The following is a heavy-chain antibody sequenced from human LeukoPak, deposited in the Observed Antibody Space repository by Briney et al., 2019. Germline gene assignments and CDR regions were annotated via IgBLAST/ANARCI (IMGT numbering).Heavy chain of an antibody. D-gene: IGHD2-8*01. CDR1: GFTFSSYR. J-gene: IGHJ4*02. V-gene: IGHV3-21*01. CDR2: ISSSSSYM. Sequence: PGGSLRLSCAASGFTFSSYRMNWVRQAPGKGLEWVSSISSSSSYMYYADSMRGRFTISRDNAKNSLYLQMNSLRAEDTAVYYCARGDLTLIPRCWGQGTLVTVSS. CDR3: ARGDLTLIPRC.